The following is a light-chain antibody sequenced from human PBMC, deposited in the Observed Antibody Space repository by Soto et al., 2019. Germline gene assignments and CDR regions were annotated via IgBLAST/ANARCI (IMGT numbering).Light chain of an antibody. CDR2: AAS. Sequence: EIVLTQSPGTLSLTPGERATLSCRASQSVSNNYLAWYQQKRCQAPRLLIYAASSGATGTPDRFSGSGSGTDFTLTISILEHGDCAVYYCQQYGTSPNTFGQGTKLEIK. J-gene: IGKJ2*01. CDR3: QQYGTSPNT. CDR1: QSVSNNY. V-gene: IGKV3-20*01.